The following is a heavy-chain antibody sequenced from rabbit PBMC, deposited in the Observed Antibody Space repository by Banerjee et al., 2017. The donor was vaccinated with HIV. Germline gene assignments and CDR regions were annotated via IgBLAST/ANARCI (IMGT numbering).Heavy chain of an antibody. CDR1: GSDISSNA. V-gene: IGHV1S45*01. CDR2: INSNTGNT. CDR3: ARTAGYLDDGDGYFNV. D-gene: IGHD2-1*01. J-gene: IGHJ4*01. Sequence: QEQLVESGGGLVQPEGSLTLTCKASGSDISSNAMCWVRQAPGKGLELIACINSNTGNTVYASWAKGPFTISKTSSTTVTLQMTSLTAADTATYFCARTAGYLDDGDGYFNVWGPGTLVTVS.